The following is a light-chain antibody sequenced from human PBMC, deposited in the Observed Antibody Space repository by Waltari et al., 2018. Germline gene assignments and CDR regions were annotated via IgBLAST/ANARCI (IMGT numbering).Light chain of an antibody. CDR2: DVS. Sequence: QSALTPPASVSGSPGPSITIPCTGTSRDVGVYKYVPWSPQHPGKAPKLMIYDVSKRPSGVSNRFSGSKSGNTASLTISGLQAEDEADYYCSSYTSSSVFGTGTKVTVL. CDR1: SRDVGVYKY. CDR3: SSYTSSSV. V-gene: IGLV2-14*01. J-gene: IGLJ1*01.